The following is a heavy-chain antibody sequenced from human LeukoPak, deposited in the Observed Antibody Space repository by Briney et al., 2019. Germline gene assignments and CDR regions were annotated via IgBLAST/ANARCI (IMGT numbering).Heavy chain of an antibody. Sequence: SETLSLTCTVSGGSISTYYWSWIRQPPGKGLEWIGYIYYSGSTNYNPSLKSRVTISVDTSKNQFSLKLSSVTAADTAVYYCARDPSSGWSHFDYWGQGTLVTVSS. J-gene: IGHJ4*02. CDR1: GGSISTYY. V-gene: IGHV4-59*01. CDR3: ARDPSSGWSHFDY. CDR2: IYYSGST. D-gene: IGHD6-19*01.